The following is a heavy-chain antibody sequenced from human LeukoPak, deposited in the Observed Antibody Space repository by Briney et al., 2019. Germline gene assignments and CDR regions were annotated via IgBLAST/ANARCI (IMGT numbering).Heavy chain of an antibody. CDR2: IWYDGSNK. J-gene: IGHJ4*02. CDR3: ARARYQLLGPNDY. V-gene: IGHV3-33*01. D-gene: IGHD2-2*01. Sequence: GRSLRFSCAASGFTFSSYGMHWVRQAPGKGLEWVAVIWYDGSNKYYADSVKGRFTISRDNSKNTLYLQMNSLRAEDTAVYYCARARYQLLGPNDYWGQGTLVTVSS. CDR1: GFTFSSYG.